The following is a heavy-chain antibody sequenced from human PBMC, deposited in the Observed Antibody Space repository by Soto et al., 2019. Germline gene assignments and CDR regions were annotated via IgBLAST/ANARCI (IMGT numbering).Heavy chain of an antibody. CDR1: GASISSSY. CDR2: IYYTGTT. D-gene: IGHD5-12*01. V-gene: IGHV4-59*01. Sequence: PSETLSLTCTVSGASISSSYWSWIRQSPGTGLEWIGYIYYTGTTNYNPSLKRRVTISLDTAKNEFSLNVNSLTTADTAVYFCARGGNRYSNTASGVGGFDFWGQGTLVTVSS. CDR3: ARGGNRYSNTASGVGGFDF. J-gene: IGHJ4*02.